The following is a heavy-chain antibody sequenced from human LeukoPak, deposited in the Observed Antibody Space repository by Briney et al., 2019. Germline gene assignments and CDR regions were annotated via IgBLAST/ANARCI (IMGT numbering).Heavy chain of an antibody. V-gene: IGHV4-39*01. D-gene: IGHD4-23*01. CDR3: ARHYGGYSFLDY. CDR1: GGSISSSSYS. J-gene: IGHJ4*02. Sequence: SETLSLTCTVSGGSISSSSYSWGWLRQPPGKGLEWIGSVYYSGSTYYNPSLKSRVTISVDTSKNQFSLKLSSVTAADTAVYYCARHYGGYSFLDYWGQGTLVTVSS. CDR2: VYYSGST.